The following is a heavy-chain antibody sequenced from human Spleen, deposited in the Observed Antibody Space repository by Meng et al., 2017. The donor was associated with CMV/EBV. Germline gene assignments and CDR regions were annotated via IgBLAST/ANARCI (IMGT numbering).Heavy chain of an antibody. CDR3: ATPIKYHTSWRGYVPFDH. V-gene: IGHV1-69*06. D-gene: IGHD3-3*01. J-gene: IGHJ4*02. Sequence: TFNKDAMNWGRQAPGQGLEWMGGIITVDGTTNYAQSFRDRITITADKSTTTSYMELNSLRSEDTAVYYCATPIKYHTSWRGYVPFDHWGQGTLVTVSS. CDR2: IITVDGTT. CDR1: TFNKDA.